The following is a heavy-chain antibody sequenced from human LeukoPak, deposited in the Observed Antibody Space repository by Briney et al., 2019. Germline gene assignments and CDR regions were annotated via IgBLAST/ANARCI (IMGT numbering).Heavy chain of an antibody. CDR3: AKDRYYYDSSGYLSYYFDY. Sequence: ASVKVSCKASGYTFTGYYMHWVRQAPGQGLEWMGWINPNSGGTNYAQKFQGRVTMTRDTSISTAYMELSRLRSDDTAVYYCAKDRYYYDSSGYLSYYFDYWGQGTLVTVSS. CDR1: GYTFTGYY. V-gene: IGHV1-2*02. D-gene: IGHD3-22*01. J-gene: IGHJ4*02. CDR2: INPNSGGT.